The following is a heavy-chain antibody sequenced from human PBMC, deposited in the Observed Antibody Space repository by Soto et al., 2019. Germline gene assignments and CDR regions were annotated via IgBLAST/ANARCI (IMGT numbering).Heavy chain of an antibody. V-gene: IGHV4-34*01. D-gene: IGHD2-15*01. Sequence: SETLSLTCAVYGGSFSGYYWSWIRQPPGKGLEWIGEINHSGSTNYNPSLKSRVTISVDTSKNQFSLKLSSVTAADTAVYYCARGTLPGYCSGGSCYSGSFLDYWGQGTLVTVSS. J-gene: IGHJ4*02. CDR2: INHSGST. CDR1: GGSFSGYY. CDR3: ARGTLPGYCSGGSCYSGSFLDY.